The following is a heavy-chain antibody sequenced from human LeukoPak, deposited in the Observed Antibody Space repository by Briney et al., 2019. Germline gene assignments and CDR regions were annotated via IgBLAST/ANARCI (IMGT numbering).Heavy chain of an antibody. CDR1: GFTFSSYA. V-gene: IGHV3-23*01. Sequence: PGGSLRLSCAASGFTFSSYAMSWVRQAPGKGLEWVSAISGSGGSTYYADPVKGRFTISRDNSKNTLYLQMNSLRAEDTAVYYCAKWATSSGWPTLPRAHYYFDYWGQGTLVTVSS. D-gene: IGHD6-19*01. CDR3: AKWATSSGWPTLPRAHYYFDY. J-gene: IGHJ4*02. CDR2: ISGSGGST.